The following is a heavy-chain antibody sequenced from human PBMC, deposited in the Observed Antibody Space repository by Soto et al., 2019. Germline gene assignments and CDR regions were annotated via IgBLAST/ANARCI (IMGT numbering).Heavy chain of an antibody. CDR2: IYYSGIT. CDR3: ARQDSGFAPDY. Sequence: SETLSLTCSVSGDSISSRTYYWGWIRQPPGKGLEWIGTIYYSGITYKNESLKSRVTISVYTSKNQFSLNLSSMTAADTVVYYCARQDSGFAPDYWGQGILVTVSS. J-gene: IGHJ4*02. V-gene: IGHV4-39*01. D-gene: IGHD1-26*01. CDR1: GDSISSRTYY.